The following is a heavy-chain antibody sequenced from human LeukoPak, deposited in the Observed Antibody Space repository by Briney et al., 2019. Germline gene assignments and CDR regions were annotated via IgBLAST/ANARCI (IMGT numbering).Heavy chain of an antibody. CDR3: ARSRDGYNYLDY. V-gene: IGHV3-23*01. CDR1: GFTFSSYA. D-gene: IGHD5-24*01. J-gene: IGHJ4*02. CDR2: ISGSGGST. Sequence: GGSLRLSCAASGFTFSSYAMSWVRQAPGKGLEWVSAISGSGGSTYYADSVKGRFTISRDNSKNTPYLQMNSLRAEDTAVYYCARSRDGYNYLDYWGQGTLVTVSS.